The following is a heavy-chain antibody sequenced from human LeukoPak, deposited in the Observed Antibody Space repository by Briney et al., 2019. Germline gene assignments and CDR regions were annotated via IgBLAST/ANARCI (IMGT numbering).Heavy chain of an antibody. CDR1: GFTFSSYW. D-gene: IGHD5-12*01. CDR2: IKQDGSEK. J-gene: IGHJ5*02. V-gene: IGHV3-7*01. CDR3: ARIGGGYDYNWFDP. Sequence: GGTLRLSCAASGFTFSSYWMSWVRQAPGKGLEWVANIKQDGSEKYYVDSAKGRFTISRDNAKNSLYLQMNSLRAEDTAVYYCARIGGGYDYNWFDPWGQGTLVTVSS.